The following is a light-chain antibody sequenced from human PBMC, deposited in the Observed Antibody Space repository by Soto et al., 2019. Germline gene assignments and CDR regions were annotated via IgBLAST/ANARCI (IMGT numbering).Light chain of an antibody. J-gene: IGKJ1*01. CDR3: QQYNGYWT. Sequence: DIKMTQSPSTLSASVGDRVTITCRASQSISDSLAWYQQKPGKAPKLLIYEASSLKSGVPSRFSGSRSGTEYTLTISSLQPDDFATYYCQQYNGYWTFGPGNKVEIK. CDR1: QSISDS. V-gene: IGKV1-5*03. CDR2: EAS.